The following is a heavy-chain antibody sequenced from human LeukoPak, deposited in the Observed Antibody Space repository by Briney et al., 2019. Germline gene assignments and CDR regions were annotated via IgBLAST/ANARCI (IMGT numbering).Heavy chain of an antibody. CDR1: AFSFKNFY. D-gene: IGHD1-26*01. Sequence: GALRLSCAASAFSFKNFYMHWVRQAPGKGLVWVARIYNTETDAAYADALKGRFTISRDNSKNTLYLQMNSLRAEDADVYYCAKDKQWENLPVDYWGKGTLVTVSS. V-gene: IGHV3-74*01. CDR2: IYNTETDA. J-gene: IGHJ4*02. CDR3: AKDKQWENLPVDY.